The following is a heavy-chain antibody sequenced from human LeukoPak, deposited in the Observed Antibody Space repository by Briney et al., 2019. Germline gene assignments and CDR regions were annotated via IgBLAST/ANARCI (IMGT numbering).Heavy chain of an antibody. CDR3: AGLGSTMEGRIDP. V-gene: IGHV1-2*02. CDR2: IYIDSGDT. D-gene: IGHD3-10*01. CDR1: GYFFRSYH. J-gene: IGHJ5*02. Sequence: ASVKDSCKASGYFFRSYHVHWVRQAPGQGLDWMGRIYIDSGDTNYAQKFQGRVTMTRDTSISTAYMELSSLTSDDTAVYYCAGLGSTMEGRIDPWGQGTPVTVSS.